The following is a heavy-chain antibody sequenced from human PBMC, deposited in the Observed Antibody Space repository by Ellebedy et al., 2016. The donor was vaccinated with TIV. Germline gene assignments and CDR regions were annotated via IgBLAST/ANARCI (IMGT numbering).Heavy chain of an antibody. J-gene: IGHJ4*02. CDR2: FDPEDGET. CDR1: GYTLTELS. D-gene: IGHD3-22*01. CDR3: ATTYYYDTSGYYERDFDY. V-gene: IGHV1-24*01. Sequence: AASVKVSCKVSGYTLTELSMHWVRQAPGKGLEWMGGFDPEDGETIYAQKLQARVTMTEDTSTDTAYMELSSLRSEDTAVYYCATTYYYDTSGYYERDFDYWGQGTLVTVSS.